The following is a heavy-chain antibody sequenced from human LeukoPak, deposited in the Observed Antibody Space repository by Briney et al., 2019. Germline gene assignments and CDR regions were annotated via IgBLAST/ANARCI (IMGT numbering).Heavy chain of an antibody. V-gene: IGHV4-34*01. CDR3: ARGVLANKGGYDY. D-gene: IGHD3-16*01. J-gene: IGHJ4*02. CDR1: GGSFSGYY. Sequence: PSETLSLTCAVYGGSFSGYYWSWIRQPPGKGLEWIGEINHSGSTNYNPSLKSRVTISIDTSKNQFSLKLSSVTAADTAVYYCARGVLANKGGYDYWGQGTLVTVSS. CDR2: INHSGST.